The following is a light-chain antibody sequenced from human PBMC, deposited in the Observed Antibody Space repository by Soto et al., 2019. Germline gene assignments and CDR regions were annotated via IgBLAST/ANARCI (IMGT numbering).Light chain of an antibody. CDR1: YSNIGSNF. V-gene: IGLV1-44*01. J-gene: IGLJ3*02. CDR3: SSWDDSLDGPV. Sequence: QSVLTQPPSASATPGQTVTISCSGRYSNIGSNFVSWYQRLPGTAPKLLIYNINQRPSGVPDRFSGSKSGTSASLTIIWLQSEDEADYFCSSWDDSLDGPVFGGGTKVTVL. CDR2: NIN.